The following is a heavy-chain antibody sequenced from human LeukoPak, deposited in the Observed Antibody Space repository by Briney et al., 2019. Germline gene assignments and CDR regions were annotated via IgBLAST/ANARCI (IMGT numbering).Heavy chain of an antibody. V-gene: IGHV4-61*02. J-gene: IGHJ4*02. D-gene: IGHD1-26*01. CDR3: ASGSYYDDYFDY. CDR2: IYTSGST. CDR1: GGSISSGSYY. Sequence: SETLSLTCTVSGGSISSGSYYWSWIRQPAGKGLEWIGRIYTSGSTNYNPSLKSRVTISVDTSKNQFSLKLSSVTAADTAVYYCASGSYYDDYFDYWGQGTLVTVSS.